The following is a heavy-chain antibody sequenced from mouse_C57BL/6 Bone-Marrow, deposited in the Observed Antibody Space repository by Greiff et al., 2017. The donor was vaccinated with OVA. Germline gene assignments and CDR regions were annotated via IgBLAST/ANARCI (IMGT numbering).Heavy chain of an antibody. Sequence: QVQLQQSGPELVKPGASVKISCKASGYTFTDYYINWVKQRPGQGLEWIGWIFPGSGSTYYNEKFKGKATLTVDKSSSTAYMWLSSLISEDSAVYCCARSRWLLQGRDYWGQGTSVTDSS. J-gene: IGHJ4*01. CDR2: IFPGSGST. V-gene: IGHV1-75*01. D-gene: IGHD2-3*01. CDR3: ARSRWLLQGRDY. CDR1: GYTFTDYY.